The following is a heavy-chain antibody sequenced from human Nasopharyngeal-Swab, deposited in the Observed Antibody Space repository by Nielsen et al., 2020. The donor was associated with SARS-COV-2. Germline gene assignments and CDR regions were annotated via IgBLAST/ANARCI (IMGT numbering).Heavy chain of an antibody. CDR3: ARDWGGGSRNWFDP. J-gene: IGHJ5*02. V-gene: IGHV4-38-2*02. CDR1: GYSISSSYY. Sequence: SETLSLTCTVSGYSISSSYYWGWIRQPPGKGLEWIGSIYYSGSTYYNPSLKSRVTISVDTSKNQFSLKLSSVTAADTAVYYCARDWGGGSRNWFDPWGQGTLVTVSS. CDR2: IYYSGST. D-gene: IGHD2-15*01.